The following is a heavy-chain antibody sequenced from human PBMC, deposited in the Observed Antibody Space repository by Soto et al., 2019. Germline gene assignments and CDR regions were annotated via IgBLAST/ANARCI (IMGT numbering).Heavy chain of an antibody. CDR2: IYHSAST. CDR3: ARGSYYDSNCFDY. D-gene: IGHD3-22*01. Sequence: PSETLSLTCAVSGGSISSGGYSWSWIRQPPGKGLEVIGYIYHSASTYYNPSLKSRVTISVDRSKNQFSLKLSSVTAADTAVYYCARGSYYDSNCFDYWGQRTLVTVS. J-gene: IGHJ4*02. V-gene: IGHV4-30-2*01. CDR1: GGSISSGGYS.